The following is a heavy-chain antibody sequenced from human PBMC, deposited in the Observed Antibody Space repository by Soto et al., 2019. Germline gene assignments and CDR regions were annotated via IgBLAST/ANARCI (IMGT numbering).Heavy chain of an antibody. CDR3: ARDEYGVIDY. J-gene: IGHJ4*02. CDR2: ISSSSTI. V-gene: IGHV3-48*01. CDR1: GFTFSSYS. Sequence: PGGSLRLSCSASGFTFSSYSMNWVRQAPGKGLEWVSYISSSSTIYYADSVKGRFTISRDNAKNSLYLQMNSLRAEDTAVYYCARDEYGVIDYWGQGTLVTVSS. D-gene: IGHD3-10*01.